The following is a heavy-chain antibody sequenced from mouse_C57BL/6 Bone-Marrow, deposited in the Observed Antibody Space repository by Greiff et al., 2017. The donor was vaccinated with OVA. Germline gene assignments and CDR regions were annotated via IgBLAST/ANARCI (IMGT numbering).Heavy chain of an antibody. CDR3: ATANWACWDFDV. CDR1: GYTFTSYW. Sequence: VQLQQPGAELVRPGSSVKLSCKASGYTFTSYWMDWVKQRPGQGLEWIGNIYPSDSETHYNQKFKDKATLTVDKSSSTAYMQLSSLTSEDSAVYYGATANWACWDFDVWGKGTTVTVSS. J-gene: IGHJ1*03. V-gene: IGHV1-61*01. CDR2: IYPSDSET. D-gene: IGHD4-1*01.